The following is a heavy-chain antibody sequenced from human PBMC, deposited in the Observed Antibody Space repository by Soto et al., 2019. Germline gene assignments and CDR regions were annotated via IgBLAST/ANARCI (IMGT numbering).Heavy chain of an antibody. CDR2: IYYSGST. CDR3: ARRGYYAISAFDI. J-gene: IGHJ3*02. V-gene: IGHV4-39*01. CDR1: GGSISSSSYY. D-gene: IGHD2-8*01. Sequence: SETLSLTCTVSGGSISSSSYYWGWIRQPPGKGLEWIGSIYYSGSTYYNPSLKSRVTISVDTSKNQFPLKLSSVTAADTAVYYCARRGYYAISAFDIWGQGTMVTVSS.